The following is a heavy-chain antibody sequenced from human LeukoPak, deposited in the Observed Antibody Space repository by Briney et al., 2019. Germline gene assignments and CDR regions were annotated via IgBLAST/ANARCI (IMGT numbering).Heavy chain of an antibody. J-gene: IGHJ3*02. CDR3: ARDTLEYSNSPDALDI. CDR2: IGSSGSTV. CDR1: GFTFSAYE. V-gene: IGHV3-48*03. D-gene: IGHD4-23*01. Sequence: GGSLRLSCAASGFTFSAYEMNWVRQAPGTGLEWVSYIGSSGSTVYYAESVKGRFTISRDNAKNSLYMQMESLRDEDTAIYYCARDTLEYSNSPDALDIWGQGTMVTVSS.